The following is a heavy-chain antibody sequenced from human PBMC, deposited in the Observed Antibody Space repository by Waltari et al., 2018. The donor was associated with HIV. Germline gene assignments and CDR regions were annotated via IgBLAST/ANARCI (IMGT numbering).Heavy chain of an antibody. J-gene: IGHJ6*02. D-gene: IGHD6-13*01. CDR2: IYYSGST. CDR3: ASTHYSTYYYYGMDV. Sequence: QVQLQESGPGLVKPSETLSLTCTVSGGSISSYYWSWIRQPPGKGLEWIGYIYYSGSTNYTPSLKSRVTISVDTSKNQFSLKLSSVTAADTAVYYCASTHYSTYYYYGMDVWGQGTTVTVSS. CDR1: GGSISSYY. V-gene: IGHV4-59*01.